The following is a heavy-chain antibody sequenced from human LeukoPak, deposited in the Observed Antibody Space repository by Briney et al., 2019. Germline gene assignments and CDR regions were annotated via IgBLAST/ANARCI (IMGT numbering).Heavy chain of an antibody. CDR1: GYTFTSYY. V-gene: IGHV1-69*13. J-gene: IGHJ5*02. CDR2: IIPIFGTA. Sequence: SVKVSCKASGYTFTSYYMHWVRQAPGQGLEWMGGIIPIFGTANYAQKFQGRVTITADESTSTAYMELSSLRSEDTAVYYCARGRYSSGWYAAWGQGTLVTVSS. D-gene: IGHD6-19*01. CDR3: ARGRYSSGWYAA.